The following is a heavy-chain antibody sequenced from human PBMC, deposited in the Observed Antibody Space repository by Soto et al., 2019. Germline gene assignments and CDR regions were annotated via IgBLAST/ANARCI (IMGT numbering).Heavy chain of an antibody. V-gene: IGHV1-8*01. CDR3: EGVSVGEDYYYYYMDV. J-gene: IGHJ6*03. CDR2: MNPNSGNT. Sequence: ASVKVSCKASGYTFTSYDINWVRQATGQGLEWMGWMNPNSGNTGYAQKFQGRVTMTRNTSISTAYMELSSLRSEDTAVYYCEGVSVGEDYYYYYMDVWGKGTTVTVSS. D-gene: IGHD3-16*01. CDR1: GYTFTSYD.